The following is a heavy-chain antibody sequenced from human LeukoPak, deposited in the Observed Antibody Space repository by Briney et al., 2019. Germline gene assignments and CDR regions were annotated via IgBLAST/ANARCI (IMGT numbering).Heavy chain of an antibody. D-gene: IGHD1-1*01. CDR1: GFTVSRNY. CDR3: ARDGGSSTKEPTGGYYYYGMDV. V-gene: IGHV3-53*01. J-gene: IGHJ6*02. Sequence: GGSLRLSCAASGFTVSRNYMSWVRQAPGKGLEWVSLTHSDGSPSYTESVKGRFTISRDNSKNTLSLQLNSLRAEDTAVYYCARDGGSSTKEPTGGYYYYGMDVWGQGTTVTVSS. CDR2: THSDGSP.